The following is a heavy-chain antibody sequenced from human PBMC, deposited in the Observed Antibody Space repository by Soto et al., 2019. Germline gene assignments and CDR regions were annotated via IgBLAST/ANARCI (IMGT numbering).Heavy chain of an antibody. CDR1: GYSFAGYW. V-gene: IGHV5-10-1*01. J-gene: IGHJ4*02. Sequence: GESLKISCKGSGYSFAGYWITWVRQMPGKGLGWMGRIDPSDSQTYYSPSFRGHVTISAAKSITTVFLQWSSLRASDTAMYYCARQIYDSDSGPNFQYYFDSWGQGTLVTVSS. CDR2: IDPSDSQT. CDR3: ARQIYDSDSGPNFQYYFDS. D-gene: IGHD3-22*01.